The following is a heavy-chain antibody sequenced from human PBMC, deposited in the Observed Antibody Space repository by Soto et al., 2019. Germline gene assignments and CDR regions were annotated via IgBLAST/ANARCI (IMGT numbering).Heavy chain of an antibody. Sequence: EVPLIESGGGWVQPGTSLRVSCAASGFTFHEYAMHWVRQAPGKGLEWVSGISSDGDTIAYADSVQGRFTVFRDNAKNSLYLQMNSLRAEDTALYYCTKGVYDLIYYFGMDVWGQGTTVTVSS. CDR1: GFTFHEYA. CDR3: TKGVYDLIYYFGMDV. V-gene: IGHV3-9*01. CDR2: ISSDGDTI. J-gene: IGHJ6*02. D-gene: IGHD5-12*01.